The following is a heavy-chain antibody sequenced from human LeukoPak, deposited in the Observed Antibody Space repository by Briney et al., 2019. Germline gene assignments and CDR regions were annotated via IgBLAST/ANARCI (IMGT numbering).Heavy chain of an antibody. CDR1: GYSISSGYY. Sequence: SETLSLTCAVSGYSISSGYYWGWIRQPPGKGLEWIGSIYHSGSTYYNPSLKSRVTISVDTSKYQFSLKLSSVTAADTAVYYCASYYGSGRNWFDPWGQGTLVTVSS. V-gene: IGHV4-38-2*01. CDR3: ASYYGSGRNWFDP. J-gene: IGHJ5*02. CDR2: IYHSGST. D-gene: IGHD3-10*01.